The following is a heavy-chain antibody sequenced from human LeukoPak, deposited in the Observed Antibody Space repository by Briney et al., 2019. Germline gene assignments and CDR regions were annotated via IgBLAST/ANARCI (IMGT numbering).Heavy chain of an antibody. V-gene: IGHV3-23*01. J-gene: IGHJ5*02. CDR1: GFTFSSYA. CDR2: ISGSGGSA. Sequence: PGGSLRLSCAASGFTFSSYAMSWVRQAPGKGLEWVSAISGSGGSAYYADSVKGRFTISRDNSKNTLYLQMNSLRAEDTAVYYCAKIWFGATGVRFDPWGQGTLVTVSS. CDR3: AKIWFGATGVRFDP. D-gene: IGHD3-10*01.